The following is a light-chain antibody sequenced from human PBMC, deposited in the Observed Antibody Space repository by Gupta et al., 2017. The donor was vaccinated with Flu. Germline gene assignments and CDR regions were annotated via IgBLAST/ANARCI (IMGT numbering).Light chain of an antibody. J-gene: IGKJ4*01. Sequence: LTQSPGALSGSPWESATLSCRTSQNIDTSLPWYQPRPGQSPRLLMYEVSNRASDTPARFSGSASGTDFTLTISRLQSEDFAIYYCQQRSEWLTFGRGTKVEIK. V-gene: IGKV3-11*01. CDR3: QQRSEWLT. CDR1: QNIDTS. CDR2: EVS.